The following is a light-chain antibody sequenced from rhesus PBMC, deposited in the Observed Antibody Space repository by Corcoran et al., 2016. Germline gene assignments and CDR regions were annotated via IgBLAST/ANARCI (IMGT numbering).Light chain of an antibody. J-gene: IGKJ4*01. CDR2: FST. CDR1: QGIVSY. Sequence: DIQMTQSPSSVSASVGDRVTITCRASQGIVSYLAWYQQKPGKAPNLLIFFSTTLQGGVPSRFSGSGSGTEFTLTINSLRPEDFATYYCQQYYSLPPTFAGGTKVEI. V-gene: IGKV1-25*02. CDR3: QQYYSLPPT.